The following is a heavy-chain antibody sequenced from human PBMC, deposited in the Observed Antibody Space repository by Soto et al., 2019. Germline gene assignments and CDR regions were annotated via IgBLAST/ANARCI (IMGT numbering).Heavy chain of an antibody. CDR1: GGSISSYY. CDR3: ARSLISGYAL. J-gene: IGHJ4*02. Sequence: PSETLSLTCTVSGGSISSYYWSWIRQPPGKGLEWIGYIYYSGSTNYNPSLKSRVTISIDTSKNQFSLKLSSVTAADTAVYYCARSLISGYALWGQGTLVTVSS. V-gene: IGHV4-59*01. D-gene: IGHD5-12*01. CDR2: IYYSGST.